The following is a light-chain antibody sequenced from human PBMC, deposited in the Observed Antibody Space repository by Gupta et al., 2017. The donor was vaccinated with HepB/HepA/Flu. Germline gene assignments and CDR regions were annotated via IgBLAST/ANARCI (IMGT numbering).Light chain of an antibody. J-gene: IGLJ2*01. Sequence: QAVVTQEPSLTVSPGGTVTLTCGSSTGAVTSGHYPYWFQQKPGQAPRTLSYDTSNKHSWTPARVSGSLLGGKAALTLSGAQPEDEAEYYCLLSYSGARVVFGGGTKLTVL. CDR2: DTS. CDR1: TGAVTSGHY. V-gene: IGLV7-46*01. CDR3: LLSYSGARVV.